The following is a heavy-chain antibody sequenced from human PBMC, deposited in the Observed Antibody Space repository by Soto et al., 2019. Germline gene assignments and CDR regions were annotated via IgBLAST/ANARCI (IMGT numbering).Heavy chain of an antibody. Sequence: QVQLQESGPGLVKPSQTLSLTCTVSGGSISSGDYYWSWIRQPPGKGLEWIGYIYYSGSTYYNPSLKRPVTISVEPSKNQFSLKPSSVTAADTAVYYCARAPPLKYTYGLRGAFDIWGQGTMVTVSS. CDR1: GGSISSGDYY. D-gene: IGHD5-18*01. CDR2: IYYSGST. V-gene: IGHV4-30-4*08. CDR3: ARAPPLKYTYGLRGAFDI. J-gene: IGHJ3*02.